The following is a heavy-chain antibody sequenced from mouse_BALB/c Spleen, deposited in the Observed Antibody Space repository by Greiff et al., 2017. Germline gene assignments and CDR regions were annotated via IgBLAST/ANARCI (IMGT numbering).Heavy chain of an antibody. Sequence: EVQRVESGGGLVKPGGSLKLSCAASGFTFSSYTMSWVRQTPEKRLEWVATISSGGSYTYYPDSVKGRFTISRDNAKNTLYLQMSSLKSEDTAMYYCTRDGRSFDYWGQGTTLTVSS. CDR1: GFTFSSYT. V-gene: IGHV5-6-4*01. J-gene: IGHJ2*01. CDR3: TRDGRSFDY. CDR2: ISSGGSYT. D-gene: IGHD1-1*01.